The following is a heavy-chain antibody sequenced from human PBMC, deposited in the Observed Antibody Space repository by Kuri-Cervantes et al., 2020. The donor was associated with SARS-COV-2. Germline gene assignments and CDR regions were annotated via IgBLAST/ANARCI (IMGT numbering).Heavy chain of an antibody. V-gene: IGHV4-39*07. J-gene: IGHJ4*02. D-gene: IGHD1-26*01. Sequence: SETLSLTCSVSGGSVRNSSYYWGWIRQPPGKGLEWIGNIYYTGNTYPNPSLESRVTISVDTSKNQFSLRLTSVTAADTAVYYCARVGATNPVVDYWGQGTLVTVSS. CDR2: IYYTGNT. CDR3: ARVGATNPVVDY. CDR1: GGSVRNSSYY.